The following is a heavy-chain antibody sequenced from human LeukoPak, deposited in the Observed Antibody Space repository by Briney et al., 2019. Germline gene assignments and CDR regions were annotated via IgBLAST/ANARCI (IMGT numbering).Heavy chain of an antibody. CDR3: AKQGRDWLRDYYYYMDV. J-gene: IGHJ6*03. V-gene: IGHV3-48*01. CDR2: ISSSSSTI. CDR1: GFTFSSYS. D-gene: IGHD3-9*01. Sequence: PGGSLRLSCAASGFTFSSYSMNWVRQAPGKGLEWVSYISSSSSTIYYADSVKGRFTISRDNSKNTLYLQMNSLRAEDTAVYYCAKQGRDWLRDYYYYMDVWGKGTTVTISS.